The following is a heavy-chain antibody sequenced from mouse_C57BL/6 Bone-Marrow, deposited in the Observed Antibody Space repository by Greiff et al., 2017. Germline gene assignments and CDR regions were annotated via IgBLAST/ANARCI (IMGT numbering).Heavy chain of an antibody. J-gene: IGHJ4*01. CDR3: ARHEEGGGYYVYAMDY. Sequence: VMLVESGAELVKPGASVKLSCKASGYTFTEYTIHWVKQRSGQGLEWIGWFYPGSGSIKYNEKFKDKATLTADKSSSTVYMELSRLTSEDSAVYFCARHEEGGGYYVYAMDYWGQGTSVTVSS. CDR2: FYPGSGSI. D-gene: IGHD2-3*01. CDR1: GYTFTEYT. V-gene: IGHV1-62-2*01.